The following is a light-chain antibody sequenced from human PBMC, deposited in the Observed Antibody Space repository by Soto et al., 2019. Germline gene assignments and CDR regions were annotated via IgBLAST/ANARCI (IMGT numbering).Light chain of an antibody. V-gene: IGKV3-15*01. Sequence: EIVMTQSPATLSVSPGERATLSCRASQSVGRNLAWYQQKPGQAPRRLIYGASTRATGIPARFSGSGSGTEFTLTISSLQSEDFAIYSCQQYHHWPPLTFGGGTKVEIK. J-gene: IGKJ4*01. CDR1: QSVGRN. CDR3: QQYHHWPPLT. CDR2: GAS.